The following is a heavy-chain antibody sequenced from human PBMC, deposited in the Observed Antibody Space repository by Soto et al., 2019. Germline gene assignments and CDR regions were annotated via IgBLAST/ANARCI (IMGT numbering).Heavy chain of an antibody. CDR2: ISWDGGST. Sequence: GGSLRLSCAATGFTFDDYTMHWVRQAPGKGLEWVSLISWDGGSTYYADSVKGRFTISRDNSKNSLYLQMNSLRTEDTALYYCAKDSGIDSRPPGIAVADPSIYGMDVWGQGTTVTVSS. J-gene: IGHJ6*02. CDR3: AKDSGIDSRPPGIAVADPSIYGMDV. D-gene: IGHD6-19*01. CDR1: GFTFDDYT. V-gene: IGHV3-43*01.